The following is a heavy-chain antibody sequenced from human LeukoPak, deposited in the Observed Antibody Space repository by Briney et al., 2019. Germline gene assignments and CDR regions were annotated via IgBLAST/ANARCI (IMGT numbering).Heavy chain of an antibody. CDR3: AKAASSSWPSYYYGMDV. V-gene: IGHV3-23*01. J-gene: IGHJ6*02. Sequence: GGSLRLSCAASGFTFKNYAMNWVRQSPGQGLEWVSTISGDAVTSWYADSVKGRFTVSRDNSKNIVFLQMNNLRAEDTAVYYCAKAASSSWPSYYYGMDVWGQGTTVTVSS. D-gene: IGHD6-13*01. CDR1: GFTFKNYA. CDR2: ISGDAVTS.